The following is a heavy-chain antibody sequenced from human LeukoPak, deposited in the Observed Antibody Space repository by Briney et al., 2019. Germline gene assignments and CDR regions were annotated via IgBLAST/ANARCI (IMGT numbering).Heavy chain of an antibody. CDR1: GYSFTSHG. D-gene: IGHD2-2*01. V-gene: IGHV1-18*01. J-gene: IGHJ4*02. Sequence: ASVKVSCKASGYSFTSHGISWVRQAPGQGLEWMGWTTAYIGNTHYAQNLHGRVTMTTDTSTSTAYLELRSLRSDDTAMYYCAREPPSIWCSDTSCYPTFDYWGQGTLVTVSS. CDR3: AREPPSIWCSDTSCYPTFDY. CDR2: TTAYIGNT.